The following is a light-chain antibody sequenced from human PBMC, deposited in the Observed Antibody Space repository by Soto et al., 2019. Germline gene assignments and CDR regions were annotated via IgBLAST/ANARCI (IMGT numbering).Light chain of an antibody. Sequence: EIVLTQSPATLSLSPGERATLFCRASQSIGGFLAWYQQRPGQAPRLLIYEASNRPTGIPARFSGSGSGTDFTLTISRLEPEDFAVYYCQQYGSSPPTFGQGTKVDIK. CDR2: EAS. V-gene: IGKV3-20*01. CDR3: QQYGSSPPT. CDR1: QSIGGF. J-gene: IGKJ1*01.